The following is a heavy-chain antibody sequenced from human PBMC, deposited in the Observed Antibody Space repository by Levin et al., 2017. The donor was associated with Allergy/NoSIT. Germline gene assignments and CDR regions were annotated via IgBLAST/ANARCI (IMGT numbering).Heavy chain of an antibody. V-gene: IGHV3-30-3*01. D-gene: IGHD3-3*01. CDR2: ISYDGSNK. Sequence: GESLKISCAASGFTFSSYAMHWVRQAPGKGLEWVAVISYDGSNKYYADSVKGRFTISRDNSKNTLYLQMNSLRAEDTAVYYCARKSGMNWGQGTLVTVSS. J-gene: IGHJ4*02. CDR1: GFTFSSYA. CDR3: ARKSGMN.